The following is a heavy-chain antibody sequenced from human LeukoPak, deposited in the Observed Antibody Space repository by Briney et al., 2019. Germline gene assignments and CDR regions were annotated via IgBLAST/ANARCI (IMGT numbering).Heavy chain of an antibody. Sequence: ASVKVSCKASGYTFTGYYMNWVRQAPGQGLEWVGWISPKSGGTDYAQKFQGRVTFTRDTSIDTAYLELKNLKSDDTAVYYCARDPADHYDSWSGYALFDYWGRGTLVTVSS. J-gene: IGHJ4*02. CDR3: ARDPADHYDSWSGYALFDY. D-gene: IGHD3-3*01. CDR1: GYTFTGYY. CDR2: ISPKSGGT. V-gene: IGHV1-2*02.